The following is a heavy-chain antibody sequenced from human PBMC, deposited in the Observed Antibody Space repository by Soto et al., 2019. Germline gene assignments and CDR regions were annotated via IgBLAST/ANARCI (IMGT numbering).Heavy chain of an antibody. J-gene: IGHJ2*01. V-gene: IGHV1-46*01. Sequence: QVQLGQSGAEVKKPGASVKVSCKASGYTFTSYYMHWVRQAPGQGLEWMGIINPSGGSTSYAQKFQGRVTMTRDTSTSTVYMELSSLRSEDTAVYYCARDNGWLLPTQYFDLWGRGTLVTVSS. CDR2: INPSGGST. CDR1: GYTFTSYY. CDR3: ARDNGWLLPTQYFDL. D-gene: IGHD2-15*01.